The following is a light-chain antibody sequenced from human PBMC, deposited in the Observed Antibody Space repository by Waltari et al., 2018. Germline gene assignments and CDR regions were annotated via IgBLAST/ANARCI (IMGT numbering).Light chain of an antibody. CDR3: QQYSTWPRVT. Sequence: EIVMTQSPATLSVSPGERASLSCRASQSIANNLAWYQQKPGQPLRLLIYGASNRATDIPARFSASASGRDFTLTISNLQSEDFVVYYCQQYSTWPRVTFGGGTKVEIK. V-gene: IGKV3-15*01. CDR2: GAS. J-gene: IGKJ4*01. CDR1: QSIANN.